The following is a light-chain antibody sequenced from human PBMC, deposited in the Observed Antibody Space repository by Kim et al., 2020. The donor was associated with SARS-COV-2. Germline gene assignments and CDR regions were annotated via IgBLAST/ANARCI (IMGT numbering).Light chain of an antibody. CDR2: KAS. V-gene: IGKV1-5*03. J-gene: IGKJ1*01. CDR1: QSISSR. Sequence: LSASVGDRVTITCRTSQSISSRLAWYQQKPGKAPKLLIYKASSLESGVPSRFSGSGSGTEFTLTISSLQPDDFATYYCQQYDSWWTFGQGTKVEI. CDR3: QQYDSWWT.